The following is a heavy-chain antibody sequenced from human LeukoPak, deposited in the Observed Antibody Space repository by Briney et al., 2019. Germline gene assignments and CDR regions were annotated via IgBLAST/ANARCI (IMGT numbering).Heavy chain of an antibody. Sequence: PSQTLSLTCTVSGGSISSGSYYWSWIRQPAGKGLEWIGRIYTSGSTNYNPSLKSRVTISVDTSKNQFSLKLSSVTAADTAVYYCARVAHCSSTTCYQGIFDYWGQGTLVTVSS. CDR1: GGSISSGSYY. D-gene: IGHD2-2*01. CDR2: IYTSGST. J-gene: IGHJ4*02. CDR3: ARVAHCSSTTCYQGIFDY. V-gene: IGHV4-61*02.